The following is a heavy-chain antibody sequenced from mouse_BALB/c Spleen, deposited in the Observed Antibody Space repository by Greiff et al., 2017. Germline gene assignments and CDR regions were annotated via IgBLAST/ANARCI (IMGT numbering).Heavy chain of an antibody. J-gene: IGHJ4*01. D-gene: IGHD2-4*01. CDR1: GFSLTSYG. CDR2: IWAGGST. Sequence: VKVVESGPGLVAPSQSLSITCTVSGFSLTSYGVHWVRQPPGKGLGWLGVIWAGGSTNYNSALMSRLSISKDNSKSQVFLKMNSLQTDDTAMYYCARGSTMITTDAMDYWGQGTSVTVSS. CDR3: ARGSTMITTDAMDY. V-gene: IGHV2-9*02.